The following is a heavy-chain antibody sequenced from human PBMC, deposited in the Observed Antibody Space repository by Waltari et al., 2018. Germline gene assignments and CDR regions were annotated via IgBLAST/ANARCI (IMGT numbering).Heavy chain of an antibody. V-gene: IGHV1-2*02. CDR2: LTPNSGGT. J-gene: IGHJ4*02. CDR3: ATSSDSSGYYPVRY. CDR1: GDTFTDY. Sequence: QVQLVQSGAEVKKPGGSVKVYCKASGDTFTDYKQWVRQAPGQGLEWMTWLTPNSGGTNYAQKFQGRVAMPRDTSISTAYMELSRLTSDDTAVYYCATSSDSSGYYPVRYWGQGTLVTVSS. D-gene: IGHD3-22*01.